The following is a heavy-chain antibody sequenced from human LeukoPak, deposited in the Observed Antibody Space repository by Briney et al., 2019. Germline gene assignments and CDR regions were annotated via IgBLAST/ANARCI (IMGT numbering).Heavy chain of an antibody. D-gene: IGHD5-24*01. V-gene: IGHV3-53*01. Sequence: GGSLRLSCAASGFTVSKNYMSWVRQAPGRGLECVSLIYSGGATYYADSVKGRFTISRDTSQNELYLQMNSLRVDDSAIYYCAKDHSADGWPTFEYWGRGTLVTVSS. J-gene: IGHJ4*02. CDR3: AKDHSADGWPTFEY. CDR2: IYSGGAT. CDR1: GFTVSKNY.